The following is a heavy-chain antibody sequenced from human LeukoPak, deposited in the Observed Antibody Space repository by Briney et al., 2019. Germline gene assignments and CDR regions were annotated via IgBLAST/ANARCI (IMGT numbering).Heavy chain of an antibody. D-gene: IGHD3-10*01. J-gene: IGHJ4*02. Sequence: GGSLRLSCAASGFTVSSNYMSWVRQPPGKGLEWVSIMYSGGRTQYADSVKGRFTISRDNSKDTLYLQMNSLRAEDTAVYYCASVAESFYWGQGTLVTVSS. V-gene: IGHV3-66*01. CDR3: ASVAESFY. CDR1: GFTVSSNY. CDR2: MYSGGRT.